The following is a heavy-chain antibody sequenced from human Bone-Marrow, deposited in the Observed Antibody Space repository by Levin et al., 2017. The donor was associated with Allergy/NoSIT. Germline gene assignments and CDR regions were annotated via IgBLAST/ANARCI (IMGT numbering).Heavy chain of an antibody. V-gene: IGHV4-30-4*01. CDR2: IYDSGTI. J-gene: IGHJ5*02. Sequence: SETLSLTCTVSGGSISSGGYYWSWIRQPPGKGLEWIGYIYDSGTIDYNPSLKSRLTISVDTSKNQFSLKLSSVTASDTAVYYCARGYYDSSGYYLGNWFDPWGQGTLVTVSS. CDR3: ARGYYDSSGYYLGNWFDP. D-gene: IGHD3-22*01. CDR1: GGSISSGGYY.